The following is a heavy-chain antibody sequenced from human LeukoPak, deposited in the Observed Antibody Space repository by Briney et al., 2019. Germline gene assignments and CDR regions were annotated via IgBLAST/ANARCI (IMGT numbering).Heavy chain of an antibody. Sequence: SETLSLTCTVSGGSISSYYWSWIRQPPGKGLEWIGYIYYSGSTNYSPSLKSRVTISVDTSKNQFSLKLSSVTAADAAVYYCARQGGYNSDYWGQGTLVTVSS. CDR2: IYYSGST. J-gene: IGHJ4*02. CDR1: GGSISSYY. CDR3: ARQGGYNSDY. D-gene: IGHD5-24*01. V-gene: IGHV4-59*08.